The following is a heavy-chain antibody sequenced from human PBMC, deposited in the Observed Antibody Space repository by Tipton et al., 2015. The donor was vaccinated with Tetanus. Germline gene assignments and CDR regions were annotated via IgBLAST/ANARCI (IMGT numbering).Heavy chain of an antibody. J-gene: IGHJ4*02. V-gene: IGHV3-21*01. CDR1: GFTFSSHW. D-gene: IGHD6-6*01. CDR3: AKGPGEFAARQVGYFDS. Sequence: GSLRLSCAASGFTFSSHWMNWVRQAPGKGLEWLSSISSTSSYIYYSDSVKGRFTVSRDNAKNSLSLQMKSLGDEDTAMYYCAKGPGEFAARQVGYFDSWGQGTLVTVSS. CDR2: ISSTSSYI.